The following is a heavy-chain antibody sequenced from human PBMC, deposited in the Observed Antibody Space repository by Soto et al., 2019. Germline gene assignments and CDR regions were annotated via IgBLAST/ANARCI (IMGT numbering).Heavy chain of an antibody. CDR3: ARGGKERFRGSGMDV. D-gene: IGHD1-1*01. CDR1: GGRFSTYA. CDR2: IITFFGAA. Sequence: QVQLVQSGAEVWKPGSSVRVSCKASGGRFSTYAFNWMRQAPGQGLEWLGGIITFFGAAMYAQKFQGRVTITADELTTTAYMELSGLRSEDTAVYYCARGGKERFRGSGMDVWGQGTTVTVSS. V-gene: IGHV1-69*01. J-gene: IGHJ6*02.